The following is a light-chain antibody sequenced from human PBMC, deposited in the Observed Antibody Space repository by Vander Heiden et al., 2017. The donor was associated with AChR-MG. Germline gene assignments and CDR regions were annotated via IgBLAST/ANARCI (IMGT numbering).Light chain of an antibody. CDR1: QSVSSY. CDR2: DAS. Sequence: DIMLTQSPATLSLSAEERATLSCRARQSVSSYLAWYQQNPGRAPRLLIYDASNRATGIPARFSGSGSGTDFTLTISSLEPEEFAVYYWQQRSNWLTFGGGTKVEIK. J-gene: IGKJ4*01. V-gene: IGKV3-11*01. CDR3: QQRSNWLT.